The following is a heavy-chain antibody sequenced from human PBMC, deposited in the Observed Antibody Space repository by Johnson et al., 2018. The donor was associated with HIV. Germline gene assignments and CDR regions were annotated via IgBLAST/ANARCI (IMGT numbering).Heavy chain of an antibody. J-gene: IGHJ3*02. CDR2: ISNTGGRT. CDR1: GFTFSSYA. CDR3: AKALGELKRYDAFDI. Sequence: VQLVESGGGVVQPGRSLRLSYAASGFTFSSYAMNWVRQAPGKGLEWVSAISNTGGRTYYADSVKGRFTISRDNSKYSLFLQMNSLRAEDTAVYYCAKALGELKRYDAFDIWGHGTMVTVSS. D-gene: IGHD3-10*01. V-gene: IGHV3-23*04.